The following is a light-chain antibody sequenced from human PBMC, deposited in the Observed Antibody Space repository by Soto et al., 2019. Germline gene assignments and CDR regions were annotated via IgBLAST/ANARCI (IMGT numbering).Light chain of an antibody. CDR1: QSVSSN. J-gene: IGKJ5*01. V-gene: IGKV3-15*01. CDR2: GAS. Sequence: EVVMTQPPATLSVSPGERATLSCRASQSVSSNLAWYQQKPGQAPRLLISGASTRATGIPARLSGSGSGTEFTLTISSLQSEDFAVYYCPQYDKWPITSGQGTRLEI. CDR3: PQYDKWPIT.